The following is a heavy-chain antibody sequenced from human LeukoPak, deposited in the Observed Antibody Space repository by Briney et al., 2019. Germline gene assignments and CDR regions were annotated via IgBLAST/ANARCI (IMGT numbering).Heavy chain of an antibody. V-gene: IGHV1-18*01. CDR3: ASVGDSSGYYYEGGYDFDY. CDR1: GYTFTSYG. Sequence: GASVKVSCKASGYTFTSYGISWGRHGPGQGIEWMGWISACNGNTNDAQKLQRRVTMTTATSTSTAYMELRSLRSYATAVYYCASVGDSSGYYYEGGYDFDYWGQGTLVTVSS. D-gene: IGHD3-22*01. CDR2: ISACNGNT. J-gene: IGHJ4*02.